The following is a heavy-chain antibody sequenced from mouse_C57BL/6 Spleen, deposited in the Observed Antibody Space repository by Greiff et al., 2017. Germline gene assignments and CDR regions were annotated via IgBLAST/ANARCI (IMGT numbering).Heavy chain of an antibody. CDR1: GYTFTSYW. CDR2: IYPGSGST. V-gene: IGHV1-55*01. Sequence: VQLQQPGAELVKPGASVKMSCKASGYTFTSYWITWVKQRPGQGLEWIGDIYPGSGSTNYNEKFKSKATLTVDTSASTAYMQLSSLTSEDSAVYYCARKGGSGHWYFDVWGTGTTVTVSS. D-gene: IGHD3-2*02. J-gene: IGHJ1*03. CDR3: ARKGGSGHWYFDV.